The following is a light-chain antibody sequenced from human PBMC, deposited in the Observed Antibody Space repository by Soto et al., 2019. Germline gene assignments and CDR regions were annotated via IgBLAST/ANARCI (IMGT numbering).Light chain of an antibody. CDR3: VSWDSSLTYV. CDR1: SSNIGNNF. J-gene: IGLJ1*01. CDR2: DNN. Sequence: QSVLTQPPSVSAAPGQKVTISCSGSSSNIGNNFVTWYQQLPGTAPKLLIYDNNKRPSVIPDRFSGSQSGTSATLGITGLQTGDDAVYYCVSWDSSLTYVFGTGPKLTVL. V-gene: IGLV1-51*01.